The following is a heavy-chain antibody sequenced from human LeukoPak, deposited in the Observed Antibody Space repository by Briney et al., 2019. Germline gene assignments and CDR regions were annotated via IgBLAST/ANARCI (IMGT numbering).Heavy chain of an antibody. Sequence: EASVKVSCKASGFTFTSSAVQWVRQARGQRLEWIGWIVVGSGNTNYAQKFQERVTITRDMSTSTAYMELRSLRSEDTAVYYCAADSEVVPADYWGQGTLVTVSS. CDR3: AADSEVVPADY. V-gene: IGHV1-58*01. CDR2: IVVGSGNT. CDR1: GFTFTSSA. J-gene: IGHJ4*02. D-gene: IGHD2-2*01.